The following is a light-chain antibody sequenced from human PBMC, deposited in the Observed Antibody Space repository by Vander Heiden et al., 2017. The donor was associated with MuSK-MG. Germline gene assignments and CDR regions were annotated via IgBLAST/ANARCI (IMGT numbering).Light chain of an antibody. V-gene: IGKV4-1*01. Sequence: DLVMTQSPDLLAVSLGGRATINCKSSQSVLHSSNNKNFVAWYQQKVGQPPKLLIYWASTRESGVPDRFSGSGSGTDFTLTISSLQAEDVAVYYCQQYYSTPCNFGPGTKLEIK. J-gene: IGKJ2*02. CDR2: WAS. CDR1: QSVLHSSNNKNF. CDR3: QQYYSTPCN.